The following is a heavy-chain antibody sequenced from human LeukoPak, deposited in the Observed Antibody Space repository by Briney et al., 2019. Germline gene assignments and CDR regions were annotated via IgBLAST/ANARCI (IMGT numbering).Heavy chain of an antibody. J-gene: IGHJ3*02. Sequence: PSETLSLTCTVSGGSISSYYWIWIRQPPGKGLEWIGYIYYSWSTNHNPSLKSRVTISVDTSKNQFSLKLSSVTAADTAVYYCARDQTYYYDSSGLDAFDIWGQGTMVTVSS. CDR3: ARDQTYYYDSSGLDAFDI. D-gene: IGHD3-22*01. CDR1: GGSISSYY. V-gene: IGHV4-59*01. CDR2: IYYSWST.